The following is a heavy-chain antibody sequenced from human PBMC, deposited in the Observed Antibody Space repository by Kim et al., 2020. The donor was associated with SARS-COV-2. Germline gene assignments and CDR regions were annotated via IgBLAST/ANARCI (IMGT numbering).Heavy chain of an antibody. V-gene: IGHV3-23*01. D-gene: IGHD3-10*01. CDR1: GFTFSSYA. CDR2: ISGSGGST. J-gene: IGHJ4*02. CDR3: AKVLLAYGSGTYNTFDY. Sequence: GGSLRLSCAASGFTFSSYAMSWVRQAPGKGLEWVSAISGSGGSTYYADSVKGRFTISRDNSKNTLYLQMNSLRAEDTAVYYCAKVLLAYGSGTYNTFDYWGQGTLVTVSS.